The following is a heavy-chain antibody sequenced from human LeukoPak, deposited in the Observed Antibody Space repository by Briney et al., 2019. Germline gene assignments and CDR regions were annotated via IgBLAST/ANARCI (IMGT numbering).Heavy chain of an antibody. J-gene: IGHJ4*02. V-gene: IGHV3-21*04. CDR2: ISSSISYI. D-gene: IGHD2-2*02. CDR1: GFTFSSYS. CDR3: ATPLGRYCSSTSCYNGRFDY. Sequence: GGSLRLSCAASGFTFSSYSMNWVRQAPGKGLEWVSYISSSISYIYYADSVKGRFTISRDNAKNSVYLQMNSLRAEDTAVYYCATPLGRYCSSTSCYNGRFDYWGQGTLVTVSS.